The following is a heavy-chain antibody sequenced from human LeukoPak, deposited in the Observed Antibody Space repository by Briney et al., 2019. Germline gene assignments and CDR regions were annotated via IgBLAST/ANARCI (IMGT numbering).Heavy chain of an antibody. CDR1: GFIFSSYS. Sequence: PGGSLRLSCAASGFIFSSYSMNWVRQAPGKGLEWVSYISSSSSTIYYADSVKGRFTISRDNAKNSLYLQMNSLRAEDTAVYYCARDFDFGCGYDCEADDWGQGTLVTVSS. D-gene: IGHD5-12*01. J-gene: IGHJ4*02. CDR2: ISSSSSTI. CDR3: ARDFDFGCGYDCEADD. V-gene: IGHV3-48*04.